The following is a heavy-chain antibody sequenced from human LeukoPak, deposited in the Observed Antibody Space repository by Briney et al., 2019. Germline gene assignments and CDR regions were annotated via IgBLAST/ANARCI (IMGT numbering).Heavy chain of an antibody. CDR1: GFTFSSYN. J-gene: IGHJ6*03. D-gene: IGHD6-13*01. V-gene: IGHV3-21*01. Sequence: GGSLRLSCAASGFTFSSYNMSWVRQAPGKGLEWVSSITSGSSYIYYADSVKGRFTISRDNAKNSLYLQMNSLRAEDTAVYYCARVYSSSWYYYYYYMDVWGKGTTVTISS. CDR2: ITSGSSYI. CDR3: ARVYSSSWYYYYYYMDV.